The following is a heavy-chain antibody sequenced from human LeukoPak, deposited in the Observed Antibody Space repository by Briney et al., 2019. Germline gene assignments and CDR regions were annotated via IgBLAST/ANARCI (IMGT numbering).Heavy chain of an antibody. J-gene: IGHJ4*02. Sequence: GGSLRLSCAASGFTFRSYSMNWVRQARGKGVEWVSSISSSSSYIYYADSVKGPFTISRDNAKNSLYLQMNSLRAEDTAVYYCAREPFWSGYYSNLHFDYWGQGTLVTVSS. CDR3: AREPFWSGYYSNLHFDY. V-gene: IGHV3-21*01. CDR1: GFTFRSYS. CDR2: ISSSSSYI. D-gene: IGHD3-3*01.